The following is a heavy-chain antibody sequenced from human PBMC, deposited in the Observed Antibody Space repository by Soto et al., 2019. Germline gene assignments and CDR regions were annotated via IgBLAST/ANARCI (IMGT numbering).Heavy chain of an antibody. CDR3: ARVAAAGTSIYYSYTDV. V-gene: IGHV3-33*01. J-gene: IGHJ6*03. CDR2: IWYDGSNK. D-gene: IGHD6-13*01. CDR1: GFTFSSYG. Sequence: QVQLVESGGGVVQPGRSLRLSCAASGFTFSSYGMHWVRQAPGKGLEWVAVIWYDGSNKYYADSVKGRFTISRDNSKNTLYHQMTRLCAEDTAVYYYARVAAAGTSIYYSYTDVWGKGTTVTVSS.